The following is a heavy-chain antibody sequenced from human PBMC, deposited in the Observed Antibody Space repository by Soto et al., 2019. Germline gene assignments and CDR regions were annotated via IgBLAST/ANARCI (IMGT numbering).Heavy chain of an antibody. J-gene: IGHJ4*02. CDR1: GYSFSSYW. CDR3: ARGEKLLKNDY. Sequence: GESLKISCKGSGYSFSSYWIGWVRQMPGKGLEWMGIIYPGDSETRYSPSFQGQVSISADKSISTAYLQWSSLKASDTAMYYCARGEKLLKNDYWGQGTLVPVSS. CDR2: IYPGDSET. V-gene: IGHV5-51*01. D-gene: IGHD2-15*01.